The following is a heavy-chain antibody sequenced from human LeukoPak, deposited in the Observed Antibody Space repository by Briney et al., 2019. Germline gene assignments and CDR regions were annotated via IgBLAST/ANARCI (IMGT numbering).Heavy chain of an antibody. D-gene: IGHD2-15*01. V-gene: IGHV3-23*01. CDR1: GFTFSNYV. J-gene: IGHJ4*02. CDR2: INGGGGST. CDR3: VKDGRRSPPC. Sequence: GGSLRLSCAASGFTFSNYVMSWVRQAPGKGPEWVSGINGGGGSTFYAESVKGRFTISRDNSKNTLYLQMSSLRAEDTAVYYCVKDGRRSPPCWGQGTLVTVSS.